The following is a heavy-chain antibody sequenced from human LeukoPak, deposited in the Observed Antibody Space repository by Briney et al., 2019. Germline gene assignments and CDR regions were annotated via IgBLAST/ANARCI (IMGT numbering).Heavy chain of an antibody. J-gene: IGHJ3*02. Sequence: GGSLRLSCAASGFTFDDYAMHWVRQAPGKGLEWVSGISWNSGSIGYADSVKGRFTISRDNAKNSLYLQMNSLRAEDTALYYCAKDRSYTNPIDAFDIWGQGTMVTVSS. CDR2: ISWNSGSI. CDR1: GFTFDDYA. V-gene: IGHV3-9*01. D-gene: IGHD3-10*01. CDR3: AKDRSYTNPIDAFDI.